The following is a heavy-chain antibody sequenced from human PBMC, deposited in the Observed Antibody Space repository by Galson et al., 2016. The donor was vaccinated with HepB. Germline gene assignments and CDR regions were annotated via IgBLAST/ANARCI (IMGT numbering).Heavy chain of an antibody. D-gene: IGHD3-3*01. V-gene: IGHV3-30*18. CDR1: GFSFSTYG. Sequence: SLRLSCAASGFSFSTYGMHWVRQAPGKGPEWVASISYDGSTKWYANSVRGRFTMSRDNSMNTLFLQMDSLRGESTAVCYCVKDSAYYDFWSRNWYFDLWGRGTLVTVSS. CDR3: VKDSAYYDFWSRNWYFDL. CDR2: ISYDGSTK. J-gene: IGHJ2*01.